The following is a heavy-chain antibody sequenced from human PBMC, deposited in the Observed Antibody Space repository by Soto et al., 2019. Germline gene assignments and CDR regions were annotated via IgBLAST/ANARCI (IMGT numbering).Heavy chain of an antibody. Sequence: PGGSLRLSCAASGFIFSDYSMDWVRQAPGKGLEWVASISSTSTYISYADSVRGRVTISRDNAKNSLYLQMNSLTAEDTAVYYCARDGRGSSFIFYFDYWGQGTTVTVSS. CDR3: ARDGRGSSFIFYFDY. J-gene: IGHJ4*03. D-gene: IGHD1-26*01. V-gene: IGHV3-21*01. CDR1: GFIFSDYS. CDR2: ISSTSTYI.